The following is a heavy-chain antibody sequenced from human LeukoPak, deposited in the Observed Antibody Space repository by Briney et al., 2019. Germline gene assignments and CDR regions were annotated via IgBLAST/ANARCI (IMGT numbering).Heavy chain of an antibody. CDR3: ARDNLREWELPPDY. Sequence: NPGGSLRLSCAASGFAFNTYAMSWVRQAPEKGLKWVSTISLIGDNTYYADSVKGRFTISRDNAKNSLYLQMNSLRAEDTAVYYCARDNLREWELPPDYWGQGTLVTVSS. J-gene: IGHJ4*02. V-gene: IGHV3-21*01. D-gene: IGHD1-26*01. CDR1: GFAFNTYA. CDR2: ISLIGDNT.